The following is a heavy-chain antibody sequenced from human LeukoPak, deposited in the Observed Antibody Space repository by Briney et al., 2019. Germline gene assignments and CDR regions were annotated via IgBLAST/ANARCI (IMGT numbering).Heavy chain of an antibody. D-gene: IGHD3-10*01. V-gene: IGHV4-34*01. J-gene: IGHJ5*02. CDR3: ARVVTMVRGIDWFDP. Sequence: PSGTLSLTCAVYGGSFSGYYWSWIRQPPGKGLEWIGEINHSGSTNYNPSLKSRVTISVDTSKNQFSLKLSSVTAADTAVYYCARVVTMVRGIDWFDPWGQGTLVTVSS. CDR2: INHSGST. CDR1: GGSFSGYY.